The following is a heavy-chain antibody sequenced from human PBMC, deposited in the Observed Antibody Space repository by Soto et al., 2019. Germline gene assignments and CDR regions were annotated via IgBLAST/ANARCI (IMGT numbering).Heavy chain of an antibody. V-gene: IGHV4-59*01. CDR2: IYSSGST. J-gene: IGHJ4*02. CDR3: ARDHPHSYGVYYFDY. CDR1: GCSISNYY. D-gene: IGHD5-18*01. Sequence: SETLSLTCTVSGCSISNYYWNWILQSPGKGLEWIGYIYSSGSTHYNPSLQNRVTISIDTSKNQVSLKVNSVTAADTAVYYCARDHPHSYGVYYFDYWGQGTPVTVS.